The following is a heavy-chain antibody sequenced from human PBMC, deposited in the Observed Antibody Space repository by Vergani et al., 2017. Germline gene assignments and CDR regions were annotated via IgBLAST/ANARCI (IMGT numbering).Heavy chain of an antibody. CDR2: IKSDGSIT. CDR1: GFSFSGYW. CDR3: VRARCSGPCFMSNWFDS. D-gene: IGHD5-12*01. V-gene: IGHV3-74*02. Sequence: EVHLVESGGGLVKPGGSLRLSCEGSGFSFSGYWMHCVRQSPEKGLVWVSRIKSDGSITNYADSVKGRFTISRDNAKNTLYLEMNSLRGDDTAIYYCVRARCSGPCFMSNWFDSWGQGTLVTVSS. J-gene: IGHJ5*01.